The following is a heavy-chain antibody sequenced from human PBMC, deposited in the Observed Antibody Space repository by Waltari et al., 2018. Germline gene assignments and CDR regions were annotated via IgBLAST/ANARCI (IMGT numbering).Heavy chain of an antibody. J-gene: IGHJ5*02. CDR1: GASINRHY. CDR3: ARGYDILTGWFDP. CDR2: VYYTGTT. V-gene: IGHV4-59*11. Sequence: HVQLQESGPGLVKASETLSLTCSVSGASINRHYWNWIRQPPGKGLEWIGYVYYTGTTKYNPSLTGRVTISLDSSNHFSLKLTSVTARDTAVYYCARGYDILTGWFDPWGQGTLVTVS. D-gene: IGHD3-9*01.